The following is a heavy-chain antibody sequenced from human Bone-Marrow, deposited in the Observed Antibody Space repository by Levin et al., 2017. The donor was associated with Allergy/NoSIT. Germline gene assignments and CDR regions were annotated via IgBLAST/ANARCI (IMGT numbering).Heavy chain of an antibody. Sequence: QAGGSLRLSCAASGFTFSRYAMSWVRQAPGKGPGWVSFISDNSYTRHYADSVKGRFTISRDNSNNMLYLQINGLRAEDTAIYYCAKDPPAVLGWYFDIWGRGTLVVVSS. J-gene: IGHJ2*01. CDR3: AKDPPAVLGWYFDI. D-gene: IGHD2-8*01. V-gene: IGHV3-23*01. CDR1: GFTFSRYA. CDR2: ISDNSYTR.